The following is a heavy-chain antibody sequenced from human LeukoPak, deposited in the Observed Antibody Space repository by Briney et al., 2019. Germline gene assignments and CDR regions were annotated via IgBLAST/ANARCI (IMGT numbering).Heavy chain of an antibody. D-gene: IGHD3-10*01. V-gene: IGHV4-59*01. CDR2: IYYSGST. CDR1: GGSISSYY. CDR3: ARGGYGSGSYSLDP. Sequence: SETLSLTCTVSGGSISSYYWSWLRQPPGKGLEWIGYIYYSGSTNYNPSLKSRVTISVDTSKNQFSLKLSSVTAADTAVYYCARGGYGSGSYSLDPWGQGTQVTVSS. J-gene: IGHJ5*02.